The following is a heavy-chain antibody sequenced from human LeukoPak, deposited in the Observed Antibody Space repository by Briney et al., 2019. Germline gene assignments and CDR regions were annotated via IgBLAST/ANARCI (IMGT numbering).Heavy chain of an antibody. CDR2: INPNSGVT. CDR1: GYTFTGYY. V-gene: IGHV1-2*02. CDR3: ARVLDSGYPVWDC. Sequence: ASVKVSCKASGYTFTGYYMHWVRQAPGQGLEWMGWINPNSGVTNYAQKFQGRVTMTRDTSISTAYMELSRLRSDDTAVYYCARVLDSGYPVWDCWGQGTLVTVSS. D-gene: IGHD5-12*01. J-gene: IGHJ4*02.